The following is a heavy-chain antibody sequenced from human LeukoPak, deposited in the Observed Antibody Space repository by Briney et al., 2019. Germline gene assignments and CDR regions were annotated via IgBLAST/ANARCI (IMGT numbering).Heavy chain of an antibody. Sequence: SETLSLTCAVYGGSFSGYYWSWIRQPPGEGLEWIGEINHSGSTNYNPSLKSRVTISVDTSKNQFSLKLSSVTAADTAVYYCARMTELYFDYWGQGTLVTVSS. J-gene: IGHJ4*02. D-gene: IGHD2-21*02. CDR2: INHSGST. CDR1: GGSFSGYY. V-gene: IGHV4-34*01. CDR3: ARMTELYFDY.